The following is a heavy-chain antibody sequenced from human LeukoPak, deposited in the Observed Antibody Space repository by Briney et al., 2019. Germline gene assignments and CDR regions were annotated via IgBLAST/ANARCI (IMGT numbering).Heavy chain of an antibody. CDR3: ARGAGMVPGDY. D-gene: IGHD5-18*01. CDR2: IKKDGSET. Sequence: GGSLRLSCAGSGFTFSRWWMSWVRQGPGKGLEWVANIKKDGSETYYVDSVKGRFTISRDNAKNSLYLQMNSPRAEDTAVYYCARGAGMVPGDYWGQGSLVTVSS. CDR1: GFTFSRWW. V-gene: IGHV3-7*05. J-gene: IGHJ4*02.